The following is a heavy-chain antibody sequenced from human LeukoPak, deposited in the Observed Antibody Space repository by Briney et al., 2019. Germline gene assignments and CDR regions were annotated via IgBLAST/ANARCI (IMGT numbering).Heavy chain of an antibody. CDR1: GYTLTELS. D-gene: IGHD2-21*02. J-gene: IGHJ3*02. Sequence: ASVKVSCKVSGYTLTELSMHWVRQAPGKGLEWMGGFDPEDGETIYAQKFQGRVTMTEDTSTDTAYMELSSLRSEDTAVYYRAYCGGDCYSNAFDIWGQGTMVTVSS. V-gene: IGHV1-24*01. CDR3: AYCGGDCYSNAFDI. CDR2: FDPEDGET.